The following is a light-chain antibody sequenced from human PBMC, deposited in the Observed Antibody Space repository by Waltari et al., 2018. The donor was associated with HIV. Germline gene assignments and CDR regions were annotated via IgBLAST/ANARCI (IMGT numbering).Light chain of an antibody. CDR2: EVS. V-gene: IGLV2-23*02. J-gene: IGLJ2*01. CDR3: CSYAGSSTLV. CDR1: SSDVGSYNL. Sequence: QSALTQPASASGSPGQSITISCPGTSSDVGSYNLVSWYQQHPGKAPKLMIYEVSTRPSGVSNRFSGSKSGNTASLTISGLQAEDEAYYYCCSYAGSSTLVFGGGTKLTVL.